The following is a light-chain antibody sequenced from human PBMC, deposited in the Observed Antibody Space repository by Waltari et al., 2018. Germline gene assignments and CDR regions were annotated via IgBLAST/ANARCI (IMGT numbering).Light chain of an antibody. CDR1: SSDVGGYHY. J-gene: IGLJ2*01. V-gene: IGLV2-14*03. CDR2: DVT. Sequence: QSALTQSASVSGSPGQSITISCTGTSSDVGGYHYVSWYQQHPGKAPKLMIYDVTSRPAGVSNRFSGSKSGNTASLTISGLQAEDEADYYCTSYTASSTLVVFGGGTKLTVL. CDR3: TSYTASSTLVV.